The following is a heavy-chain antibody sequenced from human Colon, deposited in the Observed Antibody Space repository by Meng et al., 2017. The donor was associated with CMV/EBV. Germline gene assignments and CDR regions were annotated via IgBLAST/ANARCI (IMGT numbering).Heavy chain of an antibody. Sequence: GESLKISCAASGFTISTYAMTWVRQAPGKGLEWVSAISESGYDTYHADSVKGRFTISRDHSKNTLYLEMNSLRAEDTAEYYCAKASCSSTTCPYRGDYYYYYIMDVWGQGTAVTVS. CDR3: AKASCSSTTCPYRGDYYYYYIMDV. CDR2: ISESGYDT. CDR1: GFTISTYA. D-gene: IGHD2-2*01. J-gene: IGHJ6*02. V-gene: IGHV3-23*01.